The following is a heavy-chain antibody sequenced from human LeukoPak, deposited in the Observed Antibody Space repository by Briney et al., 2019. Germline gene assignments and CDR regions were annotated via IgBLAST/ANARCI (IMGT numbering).Heavy chain of an antibody. CDR3: ATPPD. CDR2: IQSKSSGGTT. V-gene: IGHV3-15*01. Sequence: TGGSLRLSCAASGFTFSDAWMTWVRKAPGKGLEWVGRIQSKSSGGTTDYAAPVKGRFTISRDDSKNMLYLQMNSLKVEDTAIYYCATPPDWGQGTLVAVSS. J-gene: IGHJ4*02. CDR1: GFTFSDAW.